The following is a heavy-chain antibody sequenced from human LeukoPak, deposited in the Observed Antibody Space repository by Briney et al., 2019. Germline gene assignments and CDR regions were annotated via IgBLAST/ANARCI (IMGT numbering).Heavy chain of an antibody. D-gene: IGHD5-18*01. Sequence: GGSLRLSCAASGFTFSSFWMHWVRQAPGKGLVWVSRIKSDGTYTSYADSVKGRFAISRDNAKNTLYLQMNSLRAEDTAVDYCATVNEDTAIPWGQGTLVTVSS. J-gene: IGHJ5*02. CDR1: GFTFSSFW. CDR2: IKSDGTYT. V-gene: IGHV3-74*01. CDR3: ATVNEDTAIP.